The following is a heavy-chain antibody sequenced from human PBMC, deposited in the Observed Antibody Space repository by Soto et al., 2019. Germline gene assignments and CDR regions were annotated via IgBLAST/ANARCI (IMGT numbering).Heavy chain of an antibody. V-gene: IGHV4-4*07. J-gene: IGHJ5*02. CDR2: IYSNGIT. CDR1: GGPISGYF. D-gene: IGHD3-10*01. Sequence: QVQLQESGPGLVKPSETLSLTCSVSGGPISGYFWSWIRQPAGKGLEWIGRIYSNGITVYNPSLTTRVTMSVDTSKNHFSLRLSSLTAADTAVYYCARCPGSYNWFDRWGQGTLVTVSS. CDR3: ARCPGSYNWFDR.